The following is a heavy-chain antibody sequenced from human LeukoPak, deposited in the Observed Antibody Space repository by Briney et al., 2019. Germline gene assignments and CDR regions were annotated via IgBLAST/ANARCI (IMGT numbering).Heavy chain of an antibody. Sequence: GRSLRLSCSTSGFTFSSYAMNWVRQAPGEGLEYVSGIINNGGSTYYAGSVKGRFTVSRDNSKNTLFLQMSSLRSEDTAVYYCVNDYCGADCHLWGQGTLVTVST. CDR3: VNDYCGADCHL. CDR2: IINNGGST. CDR1: GFTFSSYA. D-gene: IGHD2-21*02. J-gene: IGHJ4*02. V-gene: IGHV3-64D*06.